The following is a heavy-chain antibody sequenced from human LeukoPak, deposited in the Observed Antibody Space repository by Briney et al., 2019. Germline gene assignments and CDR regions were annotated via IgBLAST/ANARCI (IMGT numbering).Heavy chain of an antibody. V-gene: IGHV3-64*02. Sequence: PGGSLRLSCAASGFTFSSYAIHWVRQAPGKGLEYVSGISSNGGNTYYADSVKGRFTIPRDNSKNTLYLQMGSLRAEDMAVYYCARAPLFGTTYFYDYWGQGTLVTVSS. CDR3: ARAPLFGTTYFYDY. CDR1: GFTFSSYA. J-gene: IGHJ4*02. CDR2: ISSNGGNT. D-gene: IGHD1-7*01.